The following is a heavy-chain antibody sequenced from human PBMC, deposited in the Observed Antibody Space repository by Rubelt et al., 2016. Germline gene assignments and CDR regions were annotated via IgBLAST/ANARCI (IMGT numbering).Heavy chain of an antibody. V-gene: IGHV1-3*01. Sequence: YTSTSYAMHWVRQAPGQRLEWMGWINAGNGNTKYSQKFPGRVTITRDTSASTAYMELSSLRSEDTAVYYCATRTVGVIGPHAFDIWGQGTTVTVSS. D-gene: IGHD3-10*01. J-gene: IGHJ3*02. CDR1: YTSTSYA. CDR3: ATRTVGVIGPHAFDI. CDR2: INAGNGNT.